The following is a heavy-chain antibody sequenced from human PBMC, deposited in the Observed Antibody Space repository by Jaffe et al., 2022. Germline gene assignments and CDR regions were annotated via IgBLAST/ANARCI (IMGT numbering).Heavy chain of an antibody. CDR3: ARGGYGDYTGSFDM. J-gene: IGHJ3*02. D-gene: IGHD4-17*01. Sequence: QVQLQESGPGLVKPSETLSLTCTLSGGSISTYYWSWIRQPPGKGLEWIGHIYYTGSTDYNPSLKSRVTISSDTSKDQFSLKVRSVTAADTAMYYCARGGYGDYTGSFDMWGQGTMVTVSS. V-gene: IGHV4-59*01. CDR1: GGSISTYY. CDR2: IYYTGST.